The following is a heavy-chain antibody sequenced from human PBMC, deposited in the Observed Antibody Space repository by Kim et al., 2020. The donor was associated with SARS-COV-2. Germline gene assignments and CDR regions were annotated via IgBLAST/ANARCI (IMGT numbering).Heavy chain of an antibody. CDR2: IYYSGNT. D-gene: IGHD3-10*01. Sequence: SETLSLTCTVSGGSISSSSYCWGWIRQPPGKGLEWIGSIYYSGNTYYNPSLKSRVTISVDTSKNQFSLKLSSVTAADTAVYYCARLTPHYYGFGRNGMDVWGQGTTVTVSS. J-gene: IGHJ6*02. CDR3: ARLTPHYYGFGRNGMDV. V-gene: IGHV4-39*01. CDR1: GGSISSSSYC.